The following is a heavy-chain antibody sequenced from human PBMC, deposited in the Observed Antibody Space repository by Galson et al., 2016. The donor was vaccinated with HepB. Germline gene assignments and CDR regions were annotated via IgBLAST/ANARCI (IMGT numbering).Heavy chain of an antibody. Sequence: SLRLSCAASGFTFRDYYMSWIRQAPGKGLEWVAYISSMSSYKNYADSVKGRFTISRDNAKNSLYLQMNSLRAEDTAVYYCALPGTAASYAVDSWGQGTLVTVSS. J-gene: IGHJ4*02. V-gene: IGHV3-11*03. CDR2: ISSMSSYK. CDR1: GFTFRDYY. D-gene: IGHD6-13*01. CDR3: ALPGTAASYAVDS.